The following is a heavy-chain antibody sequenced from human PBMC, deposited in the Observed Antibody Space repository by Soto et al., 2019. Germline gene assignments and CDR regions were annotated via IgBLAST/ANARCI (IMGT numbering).Heavy chain of an antibody. V-gene: IGHV4-39*01. Sequence: SETLSLTCTVSGASISTNHHNWAWVRQPPGKGLEWMGNIHYRGDTYFNPSLGSRLSMSVDTSKNQFSLKLTSVTAADTAVYYCERIKTGYPNWFDTWGQGTLVTVSS. D-gene: IGHD3-9*01. CDR3: ERIKTGYPNWFDT. CDR2: IHYRGDT. CDR1: GASISTNHHN. J-gene: IGHJ5*02.